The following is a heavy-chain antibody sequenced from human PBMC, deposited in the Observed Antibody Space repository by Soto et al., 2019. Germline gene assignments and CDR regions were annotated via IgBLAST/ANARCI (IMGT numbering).Heavy chain of an antibody. CDR3: VKWNGYGDS. V-gene: IGHV3-23*01. CDR2: FSGSGGGT. CDR1: GSTFSNCG. J-gene: IGHJ4*02. Sequence: EVQLLESGGAWVQPGGSLNLSCAASGSTFSNCGVTWVRQAPGKGLEGVSGFSGSGGGTSYADPVKGRFTISRDNSKNTVYRQMNSLGAEDTAVYSCVKWNGYGDSWGQGTLVTVSS. D-gene: IGHD1-1*01.